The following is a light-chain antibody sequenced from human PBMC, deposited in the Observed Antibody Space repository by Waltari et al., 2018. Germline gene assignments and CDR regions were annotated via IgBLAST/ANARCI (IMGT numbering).Light chain of an antibody. Sequence: DTPMTQSTSPVSAFVGDRVIITCRSRQGITSLFAWYQHNPGRAPKLMIYDEASLQSGVPSRFSGSRSETEFTLTINNLQPEDIATYYCQQANTFPVTFGPGTKVDIK. CDR2: DEA. V-gene: IGKV1-12*01. CDR1: QGITSL. J-gene: IGKJ3*01. CDR3: QQANTFPVT.